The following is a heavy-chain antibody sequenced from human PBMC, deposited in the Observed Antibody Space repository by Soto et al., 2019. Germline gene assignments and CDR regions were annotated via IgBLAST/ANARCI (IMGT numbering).Heavy chain of an antibody. CDR1: GFTFSDYY. CDR3: ARDRHVVGPADRYYYYGMDV. V-gene: IGHV3-72*01. D-gene: IGHD3-22*01. Sequence: GGSLRLSCAASGFTFSDYYMDWVRQAPGEGLECVGRIRNKANSYSTQYVASVKGRFTISRDDSKSSLYLHMDSLRAEDTAVYYCARDRHVVGPADRYYYYGMDVWGQGTTVTVSS. CDR2: IRNKANSYST. J-gene: IGHJ6*02.